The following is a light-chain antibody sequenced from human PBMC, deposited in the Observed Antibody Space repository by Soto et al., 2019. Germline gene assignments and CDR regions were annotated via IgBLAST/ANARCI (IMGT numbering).Light chain of an antibody. J-gene: IGKJ1*01. CDR2: GAS. V-gene: IGKV3D-15*01. CDR3: QQYNNWPWT. CDR1: QSVSSN. Sequence: EIVMTQSPATPSVSPGERATLSCRASQSVSSNLAWYQQKPGQAPRLLIYGASNRATGIPARFSGSGSGTDFTLTISSLQSEDFAVYYCQQYNNWPWTFGQGTKVDIK.